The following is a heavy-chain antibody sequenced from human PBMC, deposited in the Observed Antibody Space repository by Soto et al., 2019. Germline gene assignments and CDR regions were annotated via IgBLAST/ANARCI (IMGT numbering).Heavy chain of an antibody. CDR1: GFTFSNYA. J-gene: IGHJ4*02. Sequence: TGGSLRLSCAASGFTFSNYAMSWVRQAPGKGLEWVSAISGSGDSTFYADSVKGRFTISRSNSKNTLYLQMNSLRVEDTAVYFCAKDLYDSSGYLDHWGQGTLVTVSS. CDR3: AKDLYDSSGYLDH. V-gene: IGHV3-23*01. CDR2: ISGSGDST. D-gene: IGHD3-22*01.